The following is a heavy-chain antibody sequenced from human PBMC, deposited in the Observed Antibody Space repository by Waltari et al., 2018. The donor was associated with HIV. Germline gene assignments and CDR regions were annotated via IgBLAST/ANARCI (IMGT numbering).Heavy chain of an antibody. V-gene: IGHV3-48*01. CDR2: ISSTSTTI. D-gene: IGHD3-16*01. CDR1: GFTFSTYS. CDR3: AGDITLTPGPDY. J-gene: IGHJ4*02. Sequence: EVHLVESGGGPVQPGGSLRLSCAASGFTFSTYSMNWVRQAPGKGLECISYISSTSTTIFYADPVKGRFTISRDNAKNSLDLQMNNLRAEDTAVYYCAGDITLTPGPDYWGQGTLVTVSS.